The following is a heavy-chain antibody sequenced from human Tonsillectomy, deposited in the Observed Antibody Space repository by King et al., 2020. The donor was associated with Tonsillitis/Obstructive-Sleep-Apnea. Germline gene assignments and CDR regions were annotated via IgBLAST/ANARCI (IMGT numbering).Heavy chain of an antibody. D-gene: IGHD3-3*01. CDR3: ARDFITIFGVVISSYFDY. CDR1: GFTFSSYA. CDR2: ISYDGSNK. V-gene: IGHV3-30*04. Sequence: VQLVESGGGVVQPGRSLRLSCAASGFTFSSYAMHWVRQAPGKGLEWVAVISYDGSNKYYADSVKGRFTISRDNSKNTLYLQMNSLRAEDTAVYYCARDFITIFGVVISSYFDYWGQGTLVTVSS. J-gene: IGHJ4*02.